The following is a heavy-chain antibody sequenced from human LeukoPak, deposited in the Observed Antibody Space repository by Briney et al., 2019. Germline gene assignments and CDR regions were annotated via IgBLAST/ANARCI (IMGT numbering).Heavy chain of an antibody. V-gene: IGHV4-59*01. J-gene: IGHJ4*02. CDR2: ISYTRNS. Sequence: SETLSLTCTVSGASISSYYWSWIRQPPGKGLEWIGYISYTRNSNYNPSLKSRVTISMDTSKTQFSLNLYSVTAADTAVYYCVKSRGSGNYFDSWGQGTLVTVSS. D-gene: IGHD3-10*01. CDR1: GASISSYY. CDR3: VKSRGSGNYFDS.